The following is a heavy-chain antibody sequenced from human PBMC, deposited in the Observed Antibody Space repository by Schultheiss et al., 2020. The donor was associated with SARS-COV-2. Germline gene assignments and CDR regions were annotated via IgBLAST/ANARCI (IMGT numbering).Heavy chain of an antibody. V-gene: IGHV3-23*01. J-gene: IGHJ4*02. CDR3: AKDRARWLQPFDY. Sequence: GGSLRLSCAASGFTFSSYGMHWVRQAPGKGLEWVSSISGSGGSTYYADSVKGRFTISRDNSKNTLYLQMNSLRAEDTAVYYCAKDRARWLQPFDYWGQGTLVTVSS. CDR2: ISGSGGST. CDR1: GFTFSSYG. D-gene: IGHD5-24*01.